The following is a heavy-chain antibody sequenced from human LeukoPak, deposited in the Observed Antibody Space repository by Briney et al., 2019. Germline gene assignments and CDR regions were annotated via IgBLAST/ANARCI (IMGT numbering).Heavy chain of an antibody. CDR1: GGSISSYY. J-gene: IGHJ4*02. Sequence: KPSETLSLTCTVSGGSISSYYWSWIRQPPGKGLEWIGYILYSGTTNSNPSLKSRVTISVVTSKNQISLKLSSVTAADTAVYYCARMGGYSGYATHWGQETLVTVSS. CDR3: ARMGGYSGYATH. V-gene: IGHV4-59*08. D-gene: IGHD5-12*01. CDR2: ILYSGTT.